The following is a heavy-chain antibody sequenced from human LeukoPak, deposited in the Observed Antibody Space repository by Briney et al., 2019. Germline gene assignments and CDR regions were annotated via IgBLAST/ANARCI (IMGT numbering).Heavy chain of an antibody. V-gene: IGHV3-7*01. D-gene: IGHD6-25*01. CDR3: ARGSSAAAESYFDS. Sequence: GGSLRLSCVVSGFTLSQYWMTWVRQAPGKGLEWVANIKQGGNEIHYVESVKGRFTISRDNAKNSLYLQMNSLRAEDTAIYYCARGSSAAAESYFDSWGQGTLVTVSS. CDR1: GFTLSQYW. J-gene: IGHJ4*02. CDR2: IKQGGNEI.